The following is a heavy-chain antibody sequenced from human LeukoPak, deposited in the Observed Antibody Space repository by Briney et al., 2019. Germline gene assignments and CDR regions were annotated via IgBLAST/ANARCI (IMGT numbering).Heavy chain of an antibody. J-gene: IGHJ4*02. CDR2: IIPIFGTA. CDR1: GGTFSSYA. V-gene: IGHV1-69*05. Sequence: ASVKVSCKASGGTFSSYAISWVRQAPGQGLEWMGGIIPIFGTANYAQKFQGRVTITTDESTSTAYMELSSLRSEDTAVYYCAVGPKGEVDMIPFGGVIVTHFDYWGQGTLGTVSS. D-gene: IGHD3-16*02. CDR3: AVGPKGEVDMIPFGGVIVTHFDY.